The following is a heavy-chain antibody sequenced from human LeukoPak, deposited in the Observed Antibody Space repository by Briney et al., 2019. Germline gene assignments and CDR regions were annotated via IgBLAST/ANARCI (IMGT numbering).Heavy chain of an antibody. CDR1: GGSLSSGSYY. J-gene: IGHJ4*02. CDR2: IYTSGST. V-gene: IGHV4-61*02. Sequence: SETLSLTCTVSGGSLSSGSYYWSWIRQPAGKGLEWIGRIYTSGSTNYNPSLKSRVTISVDTSKNQFSLKLSSVTAADTAVYYCARTLQYCSVTSCYAHWGQGTLVTVSS. CDR3: ARTLQYCSVTSCYAH. D-gene: IGHD2-2*01.